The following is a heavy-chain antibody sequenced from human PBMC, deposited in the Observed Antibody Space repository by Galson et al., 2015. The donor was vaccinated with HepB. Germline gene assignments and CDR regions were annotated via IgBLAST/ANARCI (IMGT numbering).Heavy chain of an antibody. D-gene: IGHD2-8*01. J-gene: IGHJ4*02. CDR2: IYYSGST. Sequence: SETLSLTCTVSGGSVSSGTSYWSWIRQPPGKGLEWIGYIYYSGSTSYNPSLKSRVTISVDTSRNQFSLKLSSVTAADTAVYYCARLTNLLVVDYWGRGTLVTVSS. CDR3: ARLTNLLVVDY. V-gene: IGHV4-61*01. CDR1: GGSVSSGTSY.